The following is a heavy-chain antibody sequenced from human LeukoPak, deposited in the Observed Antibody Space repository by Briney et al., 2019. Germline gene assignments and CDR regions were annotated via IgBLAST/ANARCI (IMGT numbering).Heavy chain of an antibody. CDR3: ARAGRWELLRGAPNYYFDY. V-gene: IGHV4-59*01. CDR1: GGSISSYY. J-gene: IGHJ4*02. CDR2: IYYSGST. Sequence: PSETLSLTCTVSGGSISSYYWSWIRQPPGKGLEWIGYIYYSGSTNYNPSLKSRVTISVDTSKTQFSLKLSSVTAADTAVYYCARAGRWELLRGAPNYYFDYWGQGTLVTVSS. D-gene: IGHD1-26*01.